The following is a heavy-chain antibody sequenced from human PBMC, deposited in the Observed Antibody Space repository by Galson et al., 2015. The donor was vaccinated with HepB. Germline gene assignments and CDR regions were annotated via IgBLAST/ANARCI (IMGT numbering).Heavy chain of an antibody. CDR2: INANSGGT. D-gene: IGHD2-2*01. CDR1: GYTFSGYY. V-gene: IGHV1-2*02. J-gene: IGHJ4*02. CDR3: ARADCSGTSCHFDY. Sequence: SVKVSCKASGYTFSGYYIHWVRQAPGQGLEWMGWINANSGGTNYAQKFQGRVTMTRDTSISTAYLELSRLRSDDTAIYYCARADCSGTSCHFDYWGQGTLVTVSS.